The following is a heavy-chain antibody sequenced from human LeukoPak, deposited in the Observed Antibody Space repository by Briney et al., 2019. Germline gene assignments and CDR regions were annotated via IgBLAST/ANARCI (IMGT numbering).Heavy chain of an antibody. J-gene: IGHJ4*02. V-gene: IGHV3-53*01. CDR2: IYSGGST. CDR3: ARGTVVSPLDY. Sequence: GGSLRLSCAASGFTVSSNYMSWVRQAPGKGLEWVSVIYSGGSTYYADSVKGRFTISRDNTKNTLYLQMNSLRAEDTAVYYCARGTVVSPLDYWGQGTLATVSS. D-gene: IGHD4-23*01. CDR1: GFTVSSNY.